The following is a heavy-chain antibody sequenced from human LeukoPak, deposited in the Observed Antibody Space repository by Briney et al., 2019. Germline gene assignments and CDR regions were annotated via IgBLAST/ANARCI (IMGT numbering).Heavy chain of an antibody. CDR1: GFTFSNYW. V-gene: IGHV3-7*01. D-gene: IGHD6-19*01. CDR2: IKQDGSEK. CDR3: ARVQWNYFGY. J-gene: IGHJ4*02. Sequence: QPGGSLRLSCAGSGFTFSNYWMSWVRQAPGKGLEWVANIKQDGSEKYYVDSVKGRFTISRDNAKNSLYLQMNSLRAEDTAVYYCARVQWNYFGYWGQGTLVTVSS.